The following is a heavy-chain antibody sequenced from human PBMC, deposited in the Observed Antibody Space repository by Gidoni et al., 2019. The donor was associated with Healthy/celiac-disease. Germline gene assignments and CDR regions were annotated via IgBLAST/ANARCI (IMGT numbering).Heavy chain of an antibody. CDR1: GGSISRGGYY. J-gene: IGHJ6*03. CDR3: ARGGFEQQLADYYYYYMDV. CDR2: IYYSGST. V-gene: IGHV4-31*03. D-gene: IGHD6-13*01. Sequence: QVQLQESGPGLVKPSQTLSLTCTVSGGSISRGGYYWSWIRQHPGKGLEWIGYIYYSGSTYYNPSLKSRVTISVDTSKNQFSLKLSSVTAADTAVYYCARGGFEQQLADYYYYYMDVWGKGTTVTVSS.